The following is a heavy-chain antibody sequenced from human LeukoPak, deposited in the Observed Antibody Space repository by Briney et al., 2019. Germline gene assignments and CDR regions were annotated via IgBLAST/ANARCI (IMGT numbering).Heavy chain of an antibody. CDR1: GYAFTSYA. V-gene: IGHV1-18*01. J-gene: IGHJ4*02. CDR3: ARDRQLQWFGEFNVDFDY. Sequence: ASVKVSCKASGYAFTSYAISWVRQAPGQGFEWMGWISTYNGNTNYVEEFQGRVTMTTDTSTTTAYMELRGLRSDDTAVYYCARDRQLQWFGEFNVDFDYWGQGTLVTVSS. D-gene: IGHD3-10*01. CDR2: ISTYNGNT.